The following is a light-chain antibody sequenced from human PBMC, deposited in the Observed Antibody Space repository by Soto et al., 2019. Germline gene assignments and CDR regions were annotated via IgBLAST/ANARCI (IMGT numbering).Light chain of an antibody. J-gene: IGKJ5*01. Sequence: DIQMTQSPSSLSASVGDRVTITCRASQGVRNALAWYQQKPGKAPKRLIYDVSSLQSGVPSRFSGSGSGTEFTLTISNLQPEDSATYYCLQHHNYPPITFDQGTRLEIK. CDR1: QGVRNA. CDR3: LQHHNYPPIT. CDR2: DVS. V-gene: IGKV1-17*02.